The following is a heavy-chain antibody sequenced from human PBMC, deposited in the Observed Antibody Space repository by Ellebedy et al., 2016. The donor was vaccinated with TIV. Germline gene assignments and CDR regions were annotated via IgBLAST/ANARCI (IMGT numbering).Heavy chain of an antibody. CDR1: GFTFSRFG. CDR3: ATLISSWNDDY. Sequence: GESLKISCAASGFTFSRFGMQWVRQAPGKGLEWVANIKQDGSKRYYVDSVRGRFTISRDNAKNSLYLQMNSLRAEDTAVYYCATLISSWNDDYWGQGTLVTVSS. J-gene: IGHJ4*02. CDR2: IKQDGSKR. D-gene: IGHD6-13*01. V-gene: IGHV3-7*01.